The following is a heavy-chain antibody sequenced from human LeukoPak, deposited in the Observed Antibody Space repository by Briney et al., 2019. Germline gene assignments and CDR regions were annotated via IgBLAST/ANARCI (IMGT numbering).Heavy chain of an antibody. CDR3: ARLRDGRWLLEY. D-gene: IGHD5-24*01. J-gene: IGHJ4*02. CDR1: GGSISSSGYY. V-gene: IGHV4-39*01. CDR2: INYSGTT. Sequence: PSETLSLTCTASGGSISSSGYYSGWIRQPPGKGLEWIASINYSGTTYYNPSLKSRVTISEDRSKNQFSLRLSSVTAADTAVYYCARLRDGRWLLEYWGQGTLVTVSS.